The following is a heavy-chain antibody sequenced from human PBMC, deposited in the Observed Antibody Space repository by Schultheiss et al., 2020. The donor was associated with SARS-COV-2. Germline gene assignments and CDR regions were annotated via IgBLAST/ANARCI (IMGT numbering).Heavy chain of an antibody. V-gene: IGHV4-59*06. CDR1: GGSISSYY. J-gene: IGHJ3*02. D-gene: IGHD2-15*01. Sequence: SETLSLTCTVSGGSISSYYWSWIRQHPGKGLEWIGYIYYSGSTYYNPSLKSRVTISVDTSKNQFSLKLSSVTAADTAVYYCARSLLGYCSGGSCYPGAFDIWGQGTMVTVSS. CDR3: ARSLLGYCSGGSCYPGAFDI. CDR2: IYYSGST.